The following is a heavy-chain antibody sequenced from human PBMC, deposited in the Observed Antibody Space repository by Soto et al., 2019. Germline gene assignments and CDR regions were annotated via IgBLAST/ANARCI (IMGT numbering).Heavy chain of an antibody. Sequence: GESLKISCKASGYSFATYWIAWVRQMPGKGLEWMGIINPGDSDIRYSPSFQGQVTISADNSISTAYLQWSSLKASDTAMYYCARHEQFYYYYYGMDVWGQGTAVTVSS. D-gene: IGHD4-4*01. V-gene: IGHV5-51*01. J-gene: IGHJ6*02. CDR2: INPGDSDI. CDR1: GYSFATYW. CDR3: ARHEQFYYYYYGMDV.